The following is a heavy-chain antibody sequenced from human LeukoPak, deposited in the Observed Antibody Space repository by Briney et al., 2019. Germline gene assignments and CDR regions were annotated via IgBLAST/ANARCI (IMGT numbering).Heavy chain of an antibody. Sequence: GGSLRLSCAASGFTFSSYAMHWVRQAPGKGLEWVAVISYDGSNKYYADSVKGRFTISRDNSKNTLYLQMNSLRAEDTAVYYCARALGGLPYSAFDIWGQGTMVTVSS. CDR1: GFTFSSYA. J-gene: IGHJ3*02. CDR2: ISYDGSNK. V-gene: IGHV3-30-3*01. D-gene: IGHD2-21*02. CDR3: ARALGGLPYSAFDI.